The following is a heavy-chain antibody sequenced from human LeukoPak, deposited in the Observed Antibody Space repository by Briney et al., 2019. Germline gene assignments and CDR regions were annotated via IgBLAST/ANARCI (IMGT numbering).Heavy chain of an antibody. V-gene: IGHV3-7*01. CDR3: ARDSGSYCDY. CDR1: GFTFSSYW. D-gene: IGHD1-26*01. CDR2: IKQDGSEK. Sequence: PGGSLRLSCAASGFTFSSYWMSWVRQAPGKGLEWVANIKQDGSEKYYADSVKGRFTISRDNSKNTLYLQMNSLRAEDTAVYYCARDSGSYCDYWGQGTLVTVSS. J-gene: IGHJ4*02.